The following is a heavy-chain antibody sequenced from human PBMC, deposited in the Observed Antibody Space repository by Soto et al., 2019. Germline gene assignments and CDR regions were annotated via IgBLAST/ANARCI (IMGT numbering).Heavy chain of an antibody. V-gene: IGHV4-39*01. CDR3: ARHLRFVESLGP. J-gene: IGHJ5*02. CDR1: GGSISTTSYY. Sequence: SETLSLTCTVSGGSISTTSYYWAWIRQPPGKGLDWIGSIDYTGITYYNPSLKSRVTISVDTSSNRFSLKLSSVTAGDTAVYYCARHLRFVESLGPWGPGTLVTVSS. CDR2: IDYTGIT. D-gene: IGHD3-3*01.